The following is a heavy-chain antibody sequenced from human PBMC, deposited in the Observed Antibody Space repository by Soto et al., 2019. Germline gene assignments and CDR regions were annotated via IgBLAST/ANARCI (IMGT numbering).Heavy chain of an antibody. Sequence: ASVKVSCKPSGGTSAISSISCVQQAPGQGLEWMGIINPSGGSTSYAQKFQGRVTMTRDTSTSTVYMELSSLRSEDTAVYYCARVAIFGVVNDYWGQGTLVTVSS. CDR2: INPSGGST. J-gene: IGHJ4*02. CDR1: GGTSAISS. V-gene: IGHV1-46*01. D-gene: IGHD3-3*01. CDR3: ARVAIFGVVNDY.